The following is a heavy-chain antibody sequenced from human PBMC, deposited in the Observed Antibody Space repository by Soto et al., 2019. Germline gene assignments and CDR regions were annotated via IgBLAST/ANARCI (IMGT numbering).Heavy chain of an antibody. D-gene: IGHD3-3*01. CDR2: INHRGGA. CDR3: VARGMTYDFLSGPHPFDP. Sequence: QVQLQQWGAGLLKPSETLSLTCAAHNGSFTDYFWTWIRQSPGEGLEWIGEINHRGGATYNPSLRSRVTISIDTSKNHFSLSLRSLTAADTAVYYCVARGMTYDFLSGPHPFDPWGHGTLVTVSS. V-gene: IGHV4-34*02. CDR1: NGSFTDYF. J-gene: IGHJ5*02.